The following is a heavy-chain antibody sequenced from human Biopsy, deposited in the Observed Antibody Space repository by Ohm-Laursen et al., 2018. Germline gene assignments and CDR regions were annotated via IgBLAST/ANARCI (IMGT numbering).Heavy chain of an antibody. V-gene: IGHV1-18*01. CDR2: INTYSGNT. CDR1: GYTFTTYG. Sequence: GSSVKVSCKASGYTFTTYGISWVRQAPGQGLEWMGWINTYSGNTNYGKKFHDRVIMTPDTSTSTAYLEHRSLRSDDTAVYYCARDYYPYVDYLKDVPLCDSWGQGTLVTVSS. J-gene: IGHJ4*02. CDR3: ARDYYPYVDYLKDVPLCDS. D-gene: IGHD4-17*01.